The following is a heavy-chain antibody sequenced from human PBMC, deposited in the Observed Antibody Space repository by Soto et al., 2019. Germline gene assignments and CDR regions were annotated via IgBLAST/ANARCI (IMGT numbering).Heavy chain of an antibody. D-gene: IGHD4-17*01. Sequence: PSETLSLTCAVYGGSFSGYYWSWIRQPPGKGLEWIGEINHSGSTNYNPSLKSRVTISVDTSKNQFSLKLSSVTAADTAVYYCARSSTVTTSFDYWGQGTLVTVSS. CDR3: ARSSTVTTSFDY. CDR1: GGSFSGYY. J-gene: IGHJ4*02. V-gene: IGHV4-34*01. CDR2: INHSGST.